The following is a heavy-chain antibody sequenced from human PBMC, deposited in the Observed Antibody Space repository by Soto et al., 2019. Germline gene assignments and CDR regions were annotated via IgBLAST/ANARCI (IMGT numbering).Heavy chain of an antibody. CDR2: INHSGST. J-gene: IGHJ6*02. V-gene: IGHV4-34*01. Sequence: ETLSLTCAVYGGSFSGYYWSWICQPPGKGLEWIGEINHSGSTNYNPSLKSRVTISVDTSKNQFSLKLSSVTAADTAVYYCARCVKDTYHYYYGMDVWGQGTTVTVSS. CDR3: ARCVKDTYHYYYGMDV. D-gene: IGHD2-2*02. CDR1: GGSFSGYY.